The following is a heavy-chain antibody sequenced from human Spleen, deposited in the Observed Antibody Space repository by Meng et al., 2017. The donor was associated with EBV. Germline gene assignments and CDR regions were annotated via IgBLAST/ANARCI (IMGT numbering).Heavy chain of an antibody. D-gene: IGHD6-19*01. Sequence: LHLRESGPGQVQPSGALSLPCTVSGDSISSFYYWGWIRQPPGRGLEWIGSVHYTGSTYYSPSLKSRVTVSVDTSKNQFSLRLTSVTAADTAVYYCARPFPSWQSPRLDPFGAWGQGTLVTVSS. CDR2: VHYTGST. J-gene: IGHJ5*02. V-gene: IGHV4-39*01. CDR1: GDSISSFYY. CDR3: ARPFPSWQSPRLDPFGA.